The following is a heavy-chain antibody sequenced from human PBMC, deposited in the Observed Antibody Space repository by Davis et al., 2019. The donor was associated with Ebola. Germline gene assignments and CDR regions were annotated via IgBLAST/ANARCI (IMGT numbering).Heavy chain of an antibody. D-gene: IGHD2-8*01. Sequence: GGSLRLSCAASGFTFNSYSMNWVRQAPGKGLEWVSSIAKTSTYIYYADSVKGRFTISRDNAKNSVYLQLNSLGAEDTAVYYCAREGCTNGVCYVGDYWGQGTLVTVSS. CDR3: AREGCTNGVCYVGDY. J-gene: IGHJ4*02. V-gene: IGHV3-21*01. CDR1: GFTFNSYS. CDR2: IAKTSTYI.